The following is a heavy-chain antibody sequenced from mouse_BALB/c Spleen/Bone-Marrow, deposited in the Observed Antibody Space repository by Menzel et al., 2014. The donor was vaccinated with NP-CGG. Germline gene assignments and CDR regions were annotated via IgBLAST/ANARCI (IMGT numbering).Heavy chain of an antibody. CDR3: ARSDGYRAMDY. CDR2: IFPGDGDT. D-gene: IGHD2-3*01. Sequence: VKLMESGPELVKPGASVKISCKASGYAFSSSWMNWVKQRPGQGLGWIGRIFPGDGDTYYNGKFKGKATLTADKSSSTAYMQLSSLTSVDSAVYFCARSDGYRAMDYWGQGTSVTVSS. V-gene: IGHV1-82*01. J-gene: IGHJ4*01. CDR1: GYAFSSSW.